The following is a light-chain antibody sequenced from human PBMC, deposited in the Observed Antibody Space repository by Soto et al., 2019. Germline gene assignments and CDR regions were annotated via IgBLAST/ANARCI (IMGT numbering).Light chain of an antibody. J-gene: IGKJ4*01. V-gene: IGKV1-12*01. CDR3: QQYYSYPLT. CDR2: AAS. Sequence: DIQMAQSPSSVSASVGDGVTITCRASQGISSWLAWYQQRKGKAPKILIYAASSLQSGVPSRFRGSGSGTDFTLPFSRLQPEDFATYYCQQYYSYPLTFGGGTKVDIK. CDR1: QGISSW.